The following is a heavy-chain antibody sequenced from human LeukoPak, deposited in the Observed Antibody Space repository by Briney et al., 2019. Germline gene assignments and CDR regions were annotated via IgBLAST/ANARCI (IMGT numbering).Heavy chain of an antibody. V-gene: IGHV4-39*07. Sequence: PSETLSLTCTVSGGSISSSSYYWGWIRQPPGKGLEWIGSIYYSGSTYYNPSLKSRVTISVDTSKNQFSLKLSSVTAADTAVYYCARASYDSRIDIWGQGTMVTVSS. CDR3: ARASYDSRIDI. CDR1: GGSISSSSYY. CDR2: IYYSGST. J-gene: IGHJ3*02. D-gene: IGHD3-22*01.